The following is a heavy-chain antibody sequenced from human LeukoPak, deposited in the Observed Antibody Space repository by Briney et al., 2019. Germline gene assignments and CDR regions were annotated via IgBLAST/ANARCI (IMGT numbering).Heavy chain of an antibody. D-gene: IGHD2-8*01. CDR1: GFTFSSYG. CDR3: AKDIVLMVYAIFYYYYIDV. Sequence: GRSLRLSCAASGFTFSSYGMHWVRQAPGKGLEWGAVIWYDGSNKYYADSVKGRFTISRDNSKNTLYLQMNSLRAEDTAVYYCAKDIVLMVYAIFYYYYIDVWGKGTTVTVSS. V-gene: IGHV3-33*06. CDR2: IWYDGSNK. J-gene: IGHJ6*03.